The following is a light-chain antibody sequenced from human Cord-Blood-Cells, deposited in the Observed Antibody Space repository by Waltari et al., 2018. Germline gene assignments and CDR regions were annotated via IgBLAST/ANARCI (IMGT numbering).Light chain of an antibody. CDR2: LGS. Sequence: DIVMTQSPLSMPVTPGEPACIPCRSSQSLLHSNGYNYLDWYLQKPGQSPQLLIYLGSNRASGVPDRVSGSGSGTDFTLKISRVEAEDVGVYYCMQALQTPYSFGQGTKLEIK. CDR3: MQALQTPYS. V-gene: IGKV2-28*01. J-gene: IGKJ2*03. CDR1: QSLLHSNGYNY.